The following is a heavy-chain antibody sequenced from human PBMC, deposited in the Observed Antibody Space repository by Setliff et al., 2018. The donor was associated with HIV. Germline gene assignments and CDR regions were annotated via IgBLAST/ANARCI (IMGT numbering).Heavy chain of an antibody. Sequence: NPSETLSLTCAVYGGSFSGYYWSWVRQSPGWGLEWIGDTYHRGNTNYNPSLKSRVTMSVDKSKNQFSLKLSSVTAADTAVYYCARDRYSYGRSYFDYWGQGTLVTVSS. J-gene: IGHJ4*02. CDR3: ARDRYSYGRSYFDY. CDR2: TYHRGNT. V-gene: IGHV4-34*10. D-gene: IGHD5-18*01. CDR1: GGSFSGYY.